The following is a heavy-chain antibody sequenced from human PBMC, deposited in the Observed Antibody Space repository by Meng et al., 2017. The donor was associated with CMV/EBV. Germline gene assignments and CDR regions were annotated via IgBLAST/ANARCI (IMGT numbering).Heavy chain of an antibody. J-gene: IGHJ6*02. D-gene: IGHD4-11*01. CDR2: INHSGST. CDR1: GGSFSGYY. Sequence: GSLRLSCAVYGGSFSGYYWSWIRQPPGKGLEWIGEINHSGSTNYNPSLKSRVTISVDTSKNQFSLKLSSVTAADTAVYYCARSPTYYYYGMDVWGQGTTVT. V-gene: IGHV4-34*01. CDR3: ARSPTYYYYGMDV.